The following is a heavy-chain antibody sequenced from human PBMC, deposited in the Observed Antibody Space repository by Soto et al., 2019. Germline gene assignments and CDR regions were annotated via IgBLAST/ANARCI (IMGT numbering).Heavy chain of an antibody. V-gene: IGHV4-39*01. CDR1: GGSISSSSYY. Sequence: QLQLQESGPGLVKPSETLSLTCTVSGGSISSSSYYWGWIRQPPGKGLEWIGSIYYSGSTYYNPSLKSRVTISVDTSKNQFALKLSSVTAADTAVYYCASPIAVAGTDYYYGMDVWCQGTTVTVSS. CDR3: ASPIAVAGTDYYYGMDV. D-gene: IGHD6-19*01. J-gene: IGHJ6*02. CDR2: IYYSGST.